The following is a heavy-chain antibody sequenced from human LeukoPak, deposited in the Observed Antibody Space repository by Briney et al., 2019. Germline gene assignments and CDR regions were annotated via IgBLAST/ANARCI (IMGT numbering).Heavy chain of an antibody. D-gene: IGHD6-19*01. CDR3: AKDQSTIALAGTFDY. J-gene: IGHJ4*02. V-gene: IGHV3-7*03. CDR2: IKQDGSEK. CDR1: GFTFSSYW. Sequence: PGGSLRLSCAASGFTFSSYWMSWVRQAPGTGLEWVANIKQDGSEKYYVDSVKGRFTISRDNSKNTLYLHMNSLRAEDTAVYYCAKDQSTIALAGTFDYWGQGTLVTVSS.